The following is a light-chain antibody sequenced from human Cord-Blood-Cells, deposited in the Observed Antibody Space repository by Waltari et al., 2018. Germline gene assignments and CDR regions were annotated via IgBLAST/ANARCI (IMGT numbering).Light chain of an antibody. CDR3: QQRSNWWT. Sequence: EIVLTQSPATLSLSPGERATLSCRASQSVSSYLAWYQQKPGQAPRLLIYDASNKATGIPARFRGSGSGTDFTLTISSLEPEDFAVYYCQQRSNWWTFSQGTKVEIK. CDR2: DAS. V-gene: IGKV3-11*01. CDR1: QSVSSY. J-gene: IGKJ1*01.